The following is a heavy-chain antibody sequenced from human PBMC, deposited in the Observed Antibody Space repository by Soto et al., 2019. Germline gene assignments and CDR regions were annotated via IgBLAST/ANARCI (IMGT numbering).Heavy chain of an antibody. CDR2: IIHSEST. Sequence: NPSETLSLTCAVCGGSFSAYYWSWVRQPPGKGLEWIGEIIHSESTKYNPSLKSRVTISVDTSKNQFSLKLSSVTAADTAVYYCARQRPTDGRWEFANYYGMDVWGQGTPVTVSS. V-gene: IGHV4-34*12. J-gene: IGHJ6*02. D-gene: IGHD1-26*01. CDR1: GGSFSAYY. CDR3: ARQRPTDGRWEFANYYGMDV.